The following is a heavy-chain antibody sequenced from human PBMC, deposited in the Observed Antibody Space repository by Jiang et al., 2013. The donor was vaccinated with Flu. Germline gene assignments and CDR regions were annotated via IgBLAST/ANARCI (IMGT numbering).Heavy chain of an antibody. CDR3: ARQRIAYCGGDCYYYYYGMDV. J-gene: IGHJ6*02. V-gene: IGHV5-10-1*01. Sequence: AEVKKPGESLRISCKGSGYSFTSYWISWVRQMPGKGLEWMGRIDPSDSYTNYSPSFQGHVTISADKSISTAYLQWSSLKASDTAMYYCARQRIAYCGGDCYYYYYGMDVWGQGTTGHRLL. CDR1: GYSFTSYW. CDR2: IDPSDSYT. D-gene: IGHD2-21*02.